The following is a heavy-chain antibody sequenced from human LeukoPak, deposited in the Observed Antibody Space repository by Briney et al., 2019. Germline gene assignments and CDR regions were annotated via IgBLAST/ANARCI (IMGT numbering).Heavy chain of an antibody. J-gene: IGHJ5*02. D-gene: IGHD5-24*01. CDR3: AKGDGYNYDNWFDP. Sequence: GGSLRLSCAVSGFTSSSYALSWVRQAPGKGLEWVSGISGSGGSTYYADSVKGRFTISRDNSKNTLYLQMNSLRGEDTAVYDCAKGDGYNYDNWFDPWGQGTLVTVSS. CDR1: GFTSSSYA. V-gene: IGHV3-23*01. CDR2: ISGSGGST.